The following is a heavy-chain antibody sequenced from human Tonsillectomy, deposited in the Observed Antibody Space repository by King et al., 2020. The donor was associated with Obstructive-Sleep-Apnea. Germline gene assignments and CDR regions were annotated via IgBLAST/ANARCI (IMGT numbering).Heavy chain of an antibody. CDR2: IKSKTDGGTT. V-gene: IGHV3-15*01. CDR3: TKILEEAYFYGSGTVPWFDP. J-gene: IGHJ5*02. CDR1: GFTFSNAW. D-gene: IGHD3-10*01. Sequence: VQLVESGGGLVKPGGSLRLSCAASGFTFSNAWMSWVRQAPGKGLEWIGRIKSKTDGGTTDYAAVVKGRFIISRDESKNTLYLQMNSLKTEDTAVYHRTKILEEAYFYGSGTVPWFDPWGQGTLVTVSS.